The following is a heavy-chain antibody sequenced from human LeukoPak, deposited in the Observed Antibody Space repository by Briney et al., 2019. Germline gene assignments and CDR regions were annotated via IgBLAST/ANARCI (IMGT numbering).Heavy chain of an antibody. CDR3: ARVVWKNSGSHFDY. J-gene: IGHJ4*02. CDR2: ISSSSSYI. D-gene: IGHD1-26*01. Sequence: GGSLRLSCAASGFTFSYYNMNWVRQAPGKGLEWVSSISSSSSYIYYADSMKGRFTISRDNAKNSLYLQMNSLRAEDTAVYYCARVVWKNSGSHFDYWGQGTLVTVSS. V-gene: IGHV3-21*01. CDR1: GFTFSYYN.